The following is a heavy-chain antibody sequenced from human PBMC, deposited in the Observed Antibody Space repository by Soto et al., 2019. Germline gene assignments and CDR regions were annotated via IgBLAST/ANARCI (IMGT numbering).Heavy chain of an antibody. CDR1: GFTFNNKA. D-gene: IGHD6-19*01. J-gene: IGHJ4*02. V-gene: IGHV3-23*01. Sequence: EVQLSESGGGLVQPGGSLRLSCATSGFTFNNKAMNWVRQAPGKGLEWVAVISGVDNGEYYAESVKGRFTISRDNSKNTVTLQINNLRAEDSAVYYCAKGRAGHTSGADYWGQGTLVTVSS. CDR3: AKGRAGHTSGADY. CDR2: ISGVDNGE.